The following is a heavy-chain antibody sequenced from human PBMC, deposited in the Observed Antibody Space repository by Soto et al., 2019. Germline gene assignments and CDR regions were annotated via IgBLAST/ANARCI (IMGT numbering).Heavy chain of an antibody. CDR3: ANFNWYYDL. CDR1: GGSISRYY. V-gene: IGHV4-59*12. J-gene: IGHJ2*01. CDR2: FYYTGST. Sequence: SETLSLTYTVSGGSISRYYRSWIRHPPGKGLEWIGYFYYTGSTIYNPSLKSRVTISVDTSKNQFSLQLSSVTASDTAVYYCANFNWYYDLWGRGTLDTVSS.